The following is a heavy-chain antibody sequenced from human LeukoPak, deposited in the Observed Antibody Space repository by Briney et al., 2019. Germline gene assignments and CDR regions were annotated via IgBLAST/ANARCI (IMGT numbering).Heavy chain of an antibody. J-gene: IGHJ4*02. CDR1: GASISTYD. Sequence: SETLSLTCTISGASISTYDWSWIRQPGGKGLEWIERMCTSGSTNYNPSLKSRVTMSVDTSKNQFSLKLRSVTAADTAVYYCAREGITVVTSWGRDYYFDYWGQGTLVTVSS. CDR2: MCTSGST. V-gene: IGHV4-4*07. CDR3: AREGITVVTSWGRDYYFDY. D-gene: IGHD4-23*01.